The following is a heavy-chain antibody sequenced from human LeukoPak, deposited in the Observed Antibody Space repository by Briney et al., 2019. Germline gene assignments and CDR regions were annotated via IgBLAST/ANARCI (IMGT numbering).Heavy chain of an antibody. CDR1: GFTFSSYA. D-gene: IGHD3-22*01. CDR3: ANHGSSGYYGRGFFDY. V-gene: IGHV3-30-3*01. CDR2: ISYDGSNK. Sequence: GRSLRLSCAASGFTFSSYAMHWVRQAPGKGLEWVAVISYDGSNKYYADSVKGRFTISRDNSKNTLYLQMNSLRAEDTAVYYCANHGSSGYYGRGFFDYWGQGTLVTVSS. J-gene: IGHJ4*02.